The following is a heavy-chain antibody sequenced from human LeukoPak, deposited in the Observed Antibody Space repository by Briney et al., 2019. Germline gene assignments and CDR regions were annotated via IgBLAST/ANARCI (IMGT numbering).Heavy chain of an antibody. Sequence: GESLKISCKGSGXSFTSYCIGWVRQMPGKGLEWMGIIYPGDSDTRYSPSFQGQVTISADKSISTAYLQWSSLKASDTAMYYCARPRGYYYDSSGYYEFYYFDYWGQGTLVTVSS. J-gene: IGHJ4*02. CDR2: IYPGDSDT. CDR3: ARPRGYYYDSSGYYEFYYFDY. V-gene: IGHV5-51*01. CDR1: GXSFTSYC. D-gene: IGHD3-22*01.